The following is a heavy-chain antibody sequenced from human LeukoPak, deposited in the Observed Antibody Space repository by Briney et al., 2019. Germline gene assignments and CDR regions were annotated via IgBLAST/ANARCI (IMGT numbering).Heavy chain of an antibody. CDR2: IYYSGST. J-gene: IGHJ5*02. V-gene: IGHV4-39*07. Sequence: SETLSLTCTVSGGSISSSSYYWGWIRQPPGRGLEWIGSIYYSGSTYYNPSLKSRVTISVDTSKNQFSLKLSSVTAADTAVYYCARDLIAAAGFDPWGQGTLVTVSS. CDR3: ARDLIAAAGFDP. D-gene: IGHD6-13*01. CDR1: GGSISSSSYY.